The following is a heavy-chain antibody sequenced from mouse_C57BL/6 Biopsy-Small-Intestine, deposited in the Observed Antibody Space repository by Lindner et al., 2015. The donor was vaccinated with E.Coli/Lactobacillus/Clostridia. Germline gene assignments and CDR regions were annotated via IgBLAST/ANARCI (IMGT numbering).Heavy chain of an antibody. CDR2: INPNNGGT. CDR3: ARSFYYSNYFDY. V-gene: IGHV1-22*01. CDR1: GYTFTDYN. J-gene: IGHJ2*01. Sequence: VQLQESGPELVKPGASVKMSCKASGYTFTDYNMHWVKQSHGKSLEWIGYINPNNGGTSYSQKFKGKATLTVNKSSSTAYMELRSLTSEDSAVYYCARSFYYSNYFDYWGQGTTLTVSS. D-gene: IGHD2-5*01.